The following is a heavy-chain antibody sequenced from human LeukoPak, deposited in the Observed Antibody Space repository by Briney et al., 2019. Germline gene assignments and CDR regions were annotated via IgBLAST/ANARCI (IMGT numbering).Heavy chain of an antibody. J-gene: IGHJ6*03. CDR2: ISSSGSTI. D-gene: IGHD5-18*01. V-gene: IGHV3-48*03. Sequence: GGSLRLSCAASGFTFSSYEMNWVRQAPGKGLEWVSYISSSGSTIYYADSVKGRFTISRDNAKNSLYLQMNSLRAEDTAVYYCARVPWSDTAMELHYYYYYMDVWGKGTTVTVSS. CDR3: ARVPWSDTAMELHYYYYYMDV. CDR1: GFTFSSYE.